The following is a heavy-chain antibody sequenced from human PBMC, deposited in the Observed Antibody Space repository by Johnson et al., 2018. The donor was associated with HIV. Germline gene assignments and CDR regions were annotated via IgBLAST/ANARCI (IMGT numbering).Heavy chain of an antibody. J-gene: IGHJ3*02. CDR3: VRTLKYCSSTTCSDAFDI. Sequence: QVQLVESGGGVVQPGGSLTLSCAASGFTFRNFGIHWVRQAPGKGLEWVAFIRFDGNNKYYADSVKGRFTISRDNAKNSLYLQMNSLRVEDTAVYYCVRTLKYCSSTTCSDAFDIWGQGTMVTVSS. V-gene: IGHV3-30*02. CDR1: GFTFRNFG. CDR2: IRFDGNNK. D-gene: IGHD2-2*01.